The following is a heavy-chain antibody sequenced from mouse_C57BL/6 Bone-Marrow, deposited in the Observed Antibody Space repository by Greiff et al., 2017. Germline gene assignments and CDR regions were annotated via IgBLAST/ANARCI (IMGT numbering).Heavy chain of an antibody. Sequence: EVKLVESGGGLVKPGGSLKLSCAASGFTFSSYTMSWVRQTPEKRLEWVATISGGGGNTYYPDSVKGRFTISRDNAKNTLYLQMSSLMSEDTALYYCARNYGSSYGYFDYWGQGTTLTVSS. CDR2: ISGGGGNT. D-gene: IGHD1-1*01. V-gene: IGHV5-9*01. CDR3: ARNYGSSYGYFDY. J-gene: IGHJ2*01. CDR1: GFTFSSYT.